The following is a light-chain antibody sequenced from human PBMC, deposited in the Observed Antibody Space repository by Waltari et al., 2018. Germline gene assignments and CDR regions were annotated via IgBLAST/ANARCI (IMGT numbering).Light chain of an antibody. Sequence: DIVMHQSPDSLAVSLGERATIHCKSSQSVLYSSNNKNYLAWYQQKPGQPPKLLIYWASTRESGVPDRFSGSGSGTDFTLTISSLQAEDVAVYYCQQYYSTPITFGPGTKVDIK. J-gene: IGKJ3*01. V-gene: IGKV4-1*01. CDR3: QQYYSTPIT. CDR2: WAS. CDR1: QSVLYSSNNKNY.